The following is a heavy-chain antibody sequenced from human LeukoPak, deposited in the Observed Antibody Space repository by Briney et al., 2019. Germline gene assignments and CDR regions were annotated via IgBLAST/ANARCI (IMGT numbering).Heavy chain of an antibody. CDR1: GFTFGDHA. V-gene: IGHV3-49*04. CDR2: IRSKAYRGTS. Sequence: GRSLRLSCTGSGFTFGDHAMSWVRQAPGKGLEWVGFIRSKAYRGTSEYAASVKGRFTISRDDSASIAYLQMNSLRTEDTAVYYCARGPIQLWIHNAMDVWGQGTTVTVSS. J-gene: IGHJ6*02. CDR3: ARGPIQLWIHNAMDV. D-gene: IGHD5-18*01.